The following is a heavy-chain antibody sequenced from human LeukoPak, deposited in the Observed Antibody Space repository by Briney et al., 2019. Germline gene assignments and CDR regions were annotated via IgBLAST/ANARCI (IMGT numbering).Heavy chain of an antibody. CDR1: GGSFSDYY. CDR2: INHSGST. CDR3: ARAQQLVRGGFDY. D-gene: IGHD6-13*01. Sequence: SETLSLTCAVYGGSFSDYYWSWIRQPPGKGLEWIGEINHSGSTNYNPSLKSRVTISVDTSKNQFSLKLSSVTAADTAVYYCARAQQLVRGGFDYWGQGTLVTVSS. J-gene: IGHJ4*02. V-gene: IGHV4-34*01.